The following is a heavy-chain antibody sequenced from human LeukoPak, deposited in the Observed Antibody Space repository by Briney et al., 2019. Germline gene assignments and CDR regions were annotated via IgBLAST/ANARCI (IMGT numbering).Heavy chain of an antibody. V-gene: IGHV1-18*01. CDR3: ARLGPKTYYYDSSGYYIGY. CDR1: GGTFSSYA. CDR2: ISAYNGNT. D-gene: IGHD3-22*01. Sequence: ASVKVSCKASGGTFSSYAISWVRQAPGQGLEWMGWISAYNGNTNYAQKLQGGVTMTTDTSTSTAYMELRSLRSDDTAVYYCARLGPKTYYYDSSGYYIGYWGQGTLVTVSS. J-gene: IGHJ4*02.